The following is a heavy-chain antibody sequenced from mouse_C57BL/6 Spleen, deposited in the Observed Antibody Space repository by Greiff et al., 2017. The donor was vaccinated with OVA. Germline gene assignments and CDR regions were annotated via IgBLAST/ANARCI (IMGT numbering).Heavy chain of an antibody. CDR1: GYAFSSYW. V-gene: IGHV1-80*01. D-gene: IGHD3-2*02. CDR3: ARSGTGGYYFDY. Sequence: QVQLQQSGAELVKPGASVKISCKASGYAFSSYWMNWVKQRPGKGLEWIGQIYPGDGDTNYNGKFKGKATLTADKSSSTAYMQLSSLTSEDSAVYFCARSGTGGYYFDYWGQGTTLTVSS. J-gene: IGHJ2*01. CDR2: IYPGDGDT.